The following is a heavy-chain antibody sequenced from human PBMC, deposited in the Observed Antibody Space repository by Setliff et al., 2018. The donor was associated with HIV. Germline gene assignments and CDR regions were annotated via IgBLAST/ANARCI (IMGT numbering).Heavy chain of an antibody. CDR3: GKDGVITGTTYPDY. CDR1: GFTFDDYA. V-gene: IGHV3-43D*04. J-gene: IGHJ4*02. D-gene: IGHD1-7*01. Sequence: GGSLRLSCAASGFTFDDYAMHWVRQAPGKGLEWVSLISWNGGSTHYADSVKGRFTIPRDNSKNSLFLQMNSLRTEDTAFYYCGKDGVITGTTYPDYWGQGTLVTVSS. CDR2: ISWNGGST.